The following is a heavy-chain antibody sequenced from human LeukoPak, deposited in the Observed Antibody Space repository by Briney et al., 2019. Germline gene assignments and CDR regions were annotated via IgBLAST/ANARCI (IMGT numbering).Heavy chain of an antibody. Sequence: ASVKVSCKASGYTFTDYYMHWVRQAPGQGLEWMGWINPNSGGTNYAQKFQGRVTMTRDTSISTAYMELSRLRSDDTAVYYCARDTDSFDSSGWGASGYWGQGTLVTVSS. CDR1: GYTFTDYY. D-gene: IGHD6-19*01. CDR2: INPNSGGT. V-gene: IGHV1-2*02. CDR3: ARDTDSFDSSGWGASGY. J-gene: IGHJ4*02.